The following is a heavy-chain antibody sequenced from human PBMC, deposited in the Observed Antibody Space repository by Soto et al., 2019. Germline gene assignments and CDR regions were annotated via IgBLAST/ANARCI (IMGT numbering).Heavy chain of an antibody. D-gene: IGHD3-22*01. Sequence: PGGSLRLSCAASGFTFSSYSMNWVRQAPGKGLEWVSYISSSSSTIYYADSVKGRFTISRDNAKNSLYLQMNSLRDDDTAVYYCAKDCACGYAVGVTDYYYYGMDVWGQGTTVTVSS. V-gene: IGHV3-48*02. J-gene: IGHJ6*02. CDR3: AKDCACGYAVGVTDYYYYGMDV. CDR1: GFTFSSYS. CDR2: ISSSSSTI.